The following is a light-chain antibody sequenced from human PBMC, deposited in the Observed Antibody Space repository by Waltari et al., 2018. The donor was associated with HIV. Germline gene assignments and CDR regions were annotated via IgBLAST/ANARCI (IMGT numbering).Light chain of an antibody. J-gene: IGLJ3*02. V-gene: IGLV1-44*01. CDR3: ATWDDTQNGWV. Sequence: QSVLTQPPSVSAAPGQKVIISCSGSRSNIGTNPIIWYQHLPGTAPRLLIDDNNQRPSGVPDRFSGSKSGTSGSLAISGLQSEDETDYYCATWDDTQNGWVFGAGTKLTVL. CDR1: RSNIGTNP. CDR2: DNN.